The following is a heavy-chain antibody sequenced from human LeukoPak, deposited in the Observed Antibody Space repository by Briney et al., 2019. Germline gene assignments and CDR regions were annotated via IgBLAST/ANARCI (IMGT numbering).Heavy chain of an antibody. V-gene: IGHV3-74*01. CDR1: GFTFSSYW. D-gene: IGHD6-13*01. CDR3: AKGPPYSSSWYYYYYYYYMDV. J-gene: IGHJ6*03. Sequence: GGSLRLSCAASGFTFSSYWMHWVRQAPGKGLVWVSRINSDGSSTSYADSVKGRFTISRDNAKNTLYLQMNSLRAEDTAVYYCAKGPPYSSSWYYYYYYYYMDVWGKGTTVTISS. CDR2: INSDGSST.